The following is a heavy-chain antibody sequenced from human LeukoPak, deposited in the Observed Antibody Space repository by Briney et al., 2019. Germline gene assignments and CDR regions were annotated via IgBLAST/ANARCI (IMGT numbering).Heavy chain of an antibody. CDR1: GITLSNYW. V-gene: IGHV3-74*01. Sequence: GGSLRLSCAASGITLSNYWMHWVRQVPGKGLVWVSRINYEGSTTSYADSVKGRFTISRDNAKNTLYLQMNGLRAEDTSVYYCATSSYGGNFGLFDYWGQGILVTVSS. CDR3: ATSSYGGNFGLFDY. CDR2: INYEGSTT. D-gene: IGHD4-23*01. J-gene: IGHJ4*02.